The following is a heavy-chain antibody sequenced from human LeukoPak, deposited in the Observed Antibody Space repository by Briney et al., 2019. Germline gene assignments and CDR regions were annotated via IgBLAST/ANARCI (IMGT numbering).Heavy chain of an antibody. CDR3: ARRVGGTTSRAFDI. V-gene: IGHV5-51*01. D-gene: IGHD1-26*01. J-gene: IGHJ3*02. CDR1: GYSFTSYW. Sequence: GESLKISCKGSGYSFTSYWIGWVRQMPGKGLEYMGIIYPGDSDTRYSPSFQGQVTISADKSITTAYLQWSSLRASDTAMYYCARRVGGTTSRAFDIWGQGTMVSVSS. CDR2: IYPGDSDT.